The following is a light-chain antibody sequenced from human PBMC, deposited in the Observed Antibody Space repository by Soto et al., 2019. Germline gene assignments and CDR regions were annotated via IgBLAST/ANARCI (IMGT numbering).Light chain of an antibody. J-gene: IGKJ1*01. CDR3: HQDKRYPWT. V-gene: IGKV1-5*03. Sequence: DIQMTQSPSTLSASIGDRVTITCRASESISSWLAWFQPKPGKPPNLLIYKASNLESGVPSRFSGSGPGTEFTLTCSSLQPDDFASYYCHQDKRYPWTIGQGTKVEIK. CDR2: KAS. CDR1: ESISSW.